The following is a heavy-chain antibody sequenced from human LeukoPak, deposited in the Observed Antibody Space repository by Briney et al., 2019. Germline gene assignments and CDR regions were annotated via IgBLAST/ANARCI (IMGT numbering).Heavy chain of an antibody. V-gene: IGHV4-4*09. CDR3: ARGVNWNEEHDAFDI. D-gene: IGHD1-1*01. Sequence: AETLSLTCTVSGGSISSYYWSWIRQPPGKGLEWIGYIYTSGSTNYNPSLKSRVTISVDTSKNQFSLKLSSVTAADTAVYYCARGVNWNEEHDAFDIWGQGTMVTVSS. CDR1: GGSISSYY. CDR2: IYTSGST. J-gene: IGHJ3*02.